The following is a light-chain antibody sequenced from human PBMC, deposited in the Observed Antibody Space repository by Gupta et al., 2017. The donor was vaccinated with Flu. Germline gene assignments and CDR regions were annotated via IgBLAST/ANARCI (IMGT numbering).Light chain of an antibody. J-gene: IGKJ3*01. CDR2: WAS. Sequence: IVMTQSPASLAVSPGERATINCTSSQSVLYSSNNKNYLAWYQQKPGQPPKLLIHWASTRESGVPERFSGSGSGTDFTLTISSLQAEDVAVYYCQQFYTTPLAFGPGTKVYIK. CDR3: QQFYTTPLA. V-gene: IGKV4-1*01. CDR1: QSVLYSSNNKNY.